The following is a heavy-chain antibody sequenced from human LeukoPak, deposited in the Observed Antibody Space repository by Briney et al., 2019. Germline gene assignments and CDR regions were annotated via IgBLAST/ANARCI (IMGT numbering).Heavy chain of an antibody. J-gene: IGHJ4*02. V-gene: IGHV3-30*18. CDR2: ISYDGSNK. D-gene: IGHD3-22*01. CDR1: GFTFSSYG. CDR3: AKPLTYYYDSSGYYYDY. Sequence: PGGSLRLSCAASGFTFSSYGMHWVRQAPGKGLEWVAVISYDGSNKYYADSVKGRFTISRDNSKNTLYLQMNSLRAEDTAVYYCAKPLTYYYDSSGYYYDYWGQGTLVTVSS.